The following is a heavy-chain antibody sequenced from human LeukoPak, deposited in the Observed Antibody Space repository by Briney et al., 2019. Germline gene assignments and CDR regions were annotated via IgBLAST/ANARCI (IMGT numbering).Heavy chain of an antibody. Sequence: SGGSLRLSCAASGFTFSSYDMSWVRQAPGKGLEWVSAISGSGGSTYYADSVKGRFTISRDNSKNMLYLQMNSLRAEDTAIYYCAMRTTVTTVYYYMDVWGKGTTVTVSS. CDR1: GFTFSSYD. CDR2: ISGSGGST. J-gene: IGHJ6*03. D-gene: IGHD4-17*01. V-gene: IGHV3-23*01. CDR3: AMRTTVTTVYYYMDV.